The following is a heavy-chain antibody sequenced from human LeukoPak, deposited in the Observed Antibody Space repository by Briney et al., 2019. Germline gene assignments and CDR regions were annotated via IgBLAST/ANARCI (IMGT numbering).Heavy chain of an antibody. CDR1: GFTFRKYW. V-gene: IGHV3-7*01. Sequence: GGSLRLSCAASGFTFRKYWMSWVRQAPGKGLEWVANINQDGSGTYYADSVKGRFTMSRDNGKNSLDLQMNSLRAEDTAVYYCARPELPGWSVLSDFWGQGTLVTVSS. CDR3: ARPELPGWSVLSDF. CDR2: INQDGSGT. J-gene: IGHJ4*02. D-gene: IGHD2-15*01.